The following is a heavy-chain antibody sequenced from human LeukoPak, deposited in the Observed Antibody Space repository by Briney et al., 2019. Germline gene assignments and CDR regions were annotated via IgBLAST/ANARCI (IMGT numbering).Heavy chain of an antibody. J-gene: IGHJ3*02. CDR3: ARSFRTTYAFDI. Sequence: PSETLSLTCTVSGGSISSGSYYWSWIRQPAGKGLEWIGRIYTSGSTNYNPSLKSRVTISVDTSKNQFSLKLSSVTAADTAVYYCARSFRTTYAFDIWGQGTMVTASS. D-gene: IGHD3/OR15-3a*01. V-gene: IGHV4-61*02. CDR2: IYTSGST. CDR1: GGSISSGSYY.